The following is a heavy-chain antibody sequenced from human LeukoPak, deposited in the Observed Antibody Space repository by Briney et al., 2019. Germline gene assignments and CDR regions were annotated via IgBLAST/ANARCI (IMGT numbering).Heavy chain of an antibody. CDR3: AREDNVWNLLYNYYMDV. Sequence: GGSLRLSCAASGFIFSDYYMTWIRQAPGKGLEWVAHIDVRGDSILYADSVKGRFTISRDSAKNSLYLQMNSLRAEDTAVYYCAREDNVWNLLYNYYMDVWGKGTTATVSS. J-gene: IGHJ6*03. V-gene: IGHV3-11*01. D-gene: IGHD1-1*01. CDR1: GFIFSDYY. CDR2: IDVRGDSI.